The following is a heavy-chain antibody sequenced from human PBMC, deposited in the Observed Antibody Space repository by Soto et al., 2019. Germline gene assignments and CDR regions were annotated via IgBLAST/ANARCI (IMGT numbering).Heavy chain of an antibody. CDR3: ATGFEFGELSY. CDR2: IGGRADNT. Sequence: EVQLLESGGGLGRPGGSLRLSCTTSGFPFSNFAMSWVRQAPGKGLEWVSTIGGRADNTYYVDPVKGRFTISRDMSNSTLFLQLNSLGGEDTAVYYCATGFEFGELSYWGQGT. CDR1: GFPFSNFA. J-gene: IGHJ4*02. V-gene: IGHV3-23*01. D-gene: IGHD3-10*01.